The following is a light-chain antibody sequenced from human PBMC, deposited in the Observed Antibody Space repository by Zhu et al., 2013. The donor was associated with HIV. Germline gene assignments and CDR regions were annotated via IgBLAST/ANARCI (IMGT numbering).Light chain of an antibody. J-gene: IGKJ1*01. CDR1: QDISTY. CDR3: QQYNSYWT. Sequence: DIQMTQSPSSLSASVGDRVTITCQASQDISTYLNWYQQKPGKPPKLLIYKTSTLETGVPSRFSGSGSGTEFTLTISGLQPDDFATYACQQYNSYWTFGQGTKVEI. V-gene: IGKV1-5*03. CDR2: KTS.